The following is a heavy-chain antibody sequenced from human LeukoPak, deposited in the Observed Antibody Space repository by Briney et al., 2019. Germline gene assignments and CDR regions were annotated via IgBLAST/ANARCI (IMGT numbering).Heavy chain of an antibody. D-gene: IGHD2-21*02. V-gene: IGHV1-18*01. Sequence: ASVKVSCKASGYTFTSYGISWVRQAPGQGLEWMGWISAYNGNTNYAQKLQGRVTMTTDISTSTAYMELRSLRSDDTAVYYCAYCGGDCYSRWFDPWGQGTLVTVSS. CDR2: ISAYNGNT. CDR3: AYCGGDCYSRWFDP. J-gene: IGHJ5*02. CDR1: GYTFTSYG.